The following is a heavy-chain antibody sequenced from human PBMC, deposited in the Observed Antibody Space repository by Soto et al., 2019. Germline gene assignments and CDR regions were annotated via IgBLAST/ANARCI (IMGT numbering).Heavy chain of an antibody. D-gene: IGHD6-19*01. CDR3: VRGGSDNSGWYIWFDP. CDR1: GGTFSTHV. CDR2: IVPKFGTT. J-gene: IGHJ5*02. Sequence: ASVKVSCKTSGGTFSTHVIGWVRQAPGQGLEWMGGIVPKFGTTNYAHKFKGRVKITADESTSTAYMEVSSLTSEDTAVYYCVRGGSDNSGWYIWFDPWGQGTLVTVSS. V-gene: IGHV1-69*13.